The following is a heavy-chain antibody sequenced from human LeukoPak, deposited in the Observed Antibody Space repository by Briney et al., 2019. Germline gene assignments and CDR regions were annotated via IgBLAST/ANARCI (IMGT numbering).Heavy chain of an antibody. D-gene: IGHD4-17*01. Sequence: SETLSHTCAVSGGSISSGGYSWSWIRQPPGKGLEWIGYIYHSGSTYYNPSLKSRVTISVDRSKNQFSLKLSSVTAADTAVYYCARDQYGDNGEYWFDPWGQGTLVTVSS. J-gene: IGHJ5*02. CDR2: IYHSGST. V-gene: IGHV4-30-2*01. CDR3: ARDQYGDNGEYWFDP. CDR1: GGSISSGGYS.